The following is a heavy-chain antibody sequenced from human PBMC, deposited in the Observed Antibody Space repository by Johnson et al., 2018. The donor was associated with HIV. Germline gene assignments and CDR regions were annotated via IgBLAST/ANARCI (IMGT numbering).Heavy chain of an antibody. D-gene: IGHD2-2*01. J-gene: IGHJ3*02. V-gene: IGHV3-23*04. CDR3: ARSTNWASDI. CDR2: ISGSGGSIT. Sequence: VQLVESGGGLVEPGRSLRLSCAASGFTSSSYAMSWVRQAPGKGLEWVSLISGSGGSITDCAESVKGRFSISRDNSKNTLFLQMNSLRAEDTAVSHCARSTNWASDIWGQGTMVTVSS. CDR1: GFTSSSYA.